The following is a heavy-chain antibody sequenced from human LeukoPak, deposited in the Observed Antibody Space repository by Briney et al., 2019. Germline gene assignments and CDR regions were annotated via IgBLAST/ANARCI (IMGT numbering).Heavy chain of an antibody. CDR1: GFTFSSYA. J-gene: IGHJ4*02. CDR2: ISGSGGST. V-gene: IGHV3-23*01. Sequence: GGSLRLSCAASGFTFSSYAMSWVRQAPGKGLEWVSAISGSGGSTYYADSVKGRFTISRGNSKNTLYLQVNSLRAEDTALYYCAKSLVRWAFDYWGQGTLVTVSS. CDR3: AKSLVRWAFDY. D-gene: IGHD4-23*01.